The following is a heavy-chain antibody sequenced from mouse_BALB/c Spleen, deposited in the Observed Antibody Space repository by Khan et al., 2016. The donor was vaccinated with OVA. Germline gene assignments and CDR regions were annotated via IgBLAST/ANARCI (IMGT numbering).Heavy chain of an antibody. V-gene: IGHV2-2*02. Sequence: QVQLKQSGPGLVQPSQSLSITCTVSGFSLSTYGVHWVRQSPGKGLDWLGVIWGGGGTNNNAPFISRLSISKDNPKSQVFFKMNSPQANDTAIYYCARNYDYDEGLTYWGQGTLVTVSA. CDR3: ARNYDYDEGLTY. D-gene: IGHD2-4*01. CDR2: IWGGGGT. J-gene: IGHJ3*01. CDR1: GFSLSTYG.